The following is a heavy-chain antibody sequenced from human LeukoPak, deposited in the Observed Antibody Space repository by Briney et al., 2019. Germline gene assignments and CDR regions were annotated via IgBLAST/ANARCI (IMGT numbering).Heavy chain of an antibody. V-gene: IGHV3-33*08. Sequence: GGSLRLSCAASGFTFNSYGMHWVRQAPGKGLEWVAVIWYDGSNKYYADSVKGRFTISRDNSKNTLYLQMNSLRAEDTAVYYCARDTPFGELYLDYWGQGTLVTVSS. J-gene: IGHJ4*02. CDR2: IWYDGSNK. CDR1: GFTFNSYG. D-gene: IGHD3-10*01. CDR3: ARDTPFGELYLDY.